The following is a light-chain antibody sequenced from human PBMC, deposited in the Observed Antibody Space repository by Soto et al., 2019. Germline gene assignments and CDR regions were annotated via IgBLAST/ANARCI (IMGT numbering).Light chain of an antibody. CDR3: QQSFSTPT. Sequence: DIQMTQSPASLSTSIGDRVTITCRASQRINIYLSWYRQKPGKAPELLIYSASNLQSGVPSRFSGSGSGTDFTLTISGLQPEDFATYYCQQSFSTPTFGQGTRLEIK. CDR1: QRINIY. J-gene: IGKJ5*01. V-gene: IGKV1-39*01. CDR2: SAS.